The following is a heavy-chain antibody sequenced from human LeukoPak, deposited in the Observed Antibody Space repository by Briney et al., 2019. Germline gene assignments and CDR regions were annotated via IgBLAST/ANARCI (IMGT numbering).Heavy chain of an antibody. CDR1: GGSIGNKY. D-gene: IGHD1-1*01. CDR3: ARHVRTGTGPIDY. J-gene: IGHJ4*02. Sequence: SETLSLTCTVSGGSIGNKYWSWIRQPPGKGLEWIGSIYYSGSTYYNPSLKSRATISVDTSKNQFSLKLSSVTAADTAVYYCARHVRTGTGPIDYWGQGTLVTVSS. CDR2: IYYSGST. V-gene: IGHV4-39*01.